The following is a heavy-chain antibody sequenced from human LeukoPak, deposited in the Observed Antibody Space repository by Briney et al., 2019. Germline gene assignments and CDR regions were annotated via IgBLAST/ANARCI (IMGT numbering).Heavy chain of an antibody. V-gene: IGHV4-39*01. Sequence: SSETLSLTCTVSGGSFSNYNYYWGWIRQSPGKGLEWIGSIHYVGSTYYNPSLKSRVTISVDTSKNQFSLNLSSVTAADTAVYSCARLYGGNSFYYYYSMDVWGKGTTVTVSS. CDR2: IHYVGST. J-gene: IGHJ6*03. D-gene: IGHD4-23*01. CDR3: ARLYGGNSFYYYYSMDV. CDR1: GGSFSNYNYY.